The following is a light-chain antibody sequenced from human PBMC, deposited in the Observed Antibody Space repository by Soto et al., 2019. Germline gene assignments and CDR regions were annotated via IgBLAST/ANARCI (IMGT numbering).Light chain of an antibody. J-gene: IGKJ1*01. CDR2: GAS. Sequence: EIVMTQSPATLSVSPGERATLSCRASQSVSSNLAWYQQKPGQAPRLLIYGASTRATGIPARFSGSGSVTEFTLTISSLQSEDFGVYYFQQYNNWPLWTFGQGTKVEIK. CDR1: QSVSSN. V-gene: IGKV3-15*01. CDR3: QQYNNWPLWT.